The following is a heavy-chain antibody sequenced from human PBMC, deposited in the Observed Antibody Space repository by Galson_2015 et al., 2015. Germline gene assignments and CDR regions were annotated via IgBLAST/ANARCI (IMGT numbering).Heavy chain of an antibody. V-gene: IGHV3-23*01. D-gene: IGHD3-9*01. Sequence: SLRLSCAASGFTFSSYAMSWVRQAPGKGLEWVSAISGSGGSTYYADSVKGRFTISRDNSKNTLYLQMNSLRAEDTAVYYCAKAGLYYDILTGYGAFDIWGQGTMVTVSS. CDR1: GFTFSSYA. J-gene: IGHJ3*02. CDR2: ISGSGGST. CDR3: AKAGLYYDILTGYGAFDI.